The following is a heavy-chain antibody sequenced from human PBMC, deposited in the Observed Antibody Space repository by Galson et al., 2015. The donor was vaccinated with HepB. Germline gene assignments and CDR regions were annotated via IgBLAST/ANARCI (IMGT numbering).Heavy chain of an antibody. CDR2: ISWDGGNT. CDR1: GFTFDDYS. D-gene: IGHD6-19*01. CDR3: AKSGDGAVASYFGY. V-gene: IGHV3-43*01. J-gene: IGHJ4*02. Sequence: SLRLSCAASGFTFDDYSMHWVRQAPGKGLEWVSLISWDGGNTYYADSVKGRFTVSRDNSKNSLYLQMNSLRADDTALYYCAKSGDGAVASYFGYWGRGTLVTVSS.